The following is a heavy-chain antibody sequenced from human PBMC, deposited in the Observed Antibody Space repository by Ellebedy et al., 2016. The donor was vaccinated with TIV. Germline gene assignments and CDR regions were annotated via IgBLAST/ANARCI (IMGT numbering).Heavy chain of an antibody. Sequence: ASVKVSCXASGYPFTAYDINWVRQVTGQGLEWMGWMNPNSGNTGYAQKFQGRVTMTKNTSARTAYVELSSLRSEDTAVYYCARGRCHGDNCYSSYFYHWGQGTLVTVSS. CDR3: ARGRCHGDNCYSSYFYH. J-gene: IGHJ1*01. CDR2: MNPNSGNT. V-gene: IGHV1-8*01. D-gene: IGHD2-15*01. CDR1: GYPFTAYD.